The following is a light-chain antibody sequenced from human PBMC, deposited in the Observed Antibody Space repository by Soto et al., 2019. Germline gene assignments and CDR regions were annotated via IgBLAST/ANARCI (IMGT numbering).Light chain of an antibody. Sequence: DIQLTQSPSFLSASVGDRVTVTCRSSQDIGSYLAWYQQKPGKAPKVLIYGASTLQSGVPPRFGGSGSGTDFTLTISSLQPEDFATYYCQQANSFPLTFGGGTKVEIK. CDR1: QDIGSY. CDR3: QQANSFPLT. CDR2: GAS. J-gene: IGKJ4*01. V-gene: IGKV1-9*01.